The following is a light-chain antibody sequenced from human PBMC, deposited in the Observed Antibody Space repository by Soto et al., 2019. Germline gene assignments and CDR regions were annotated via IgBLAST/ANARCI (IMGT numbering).Light chain of an antibody. Sequence: EIVLTQSPGTLSLSPGERATLSCRASQSVSSSYLAWYQQKPGQAPRLLIYGASSRATGIPDRFSGSGSGTDFNLIISRLEPEDFAVYYCQQYGSSPLTFGGGTKVEIK. CDR3: QQYGSSPLT. J-gene: IGKJ4*01. CDR2: GAS. CDR1: QSVSSSY. V-gene: IGKV3-20*01.